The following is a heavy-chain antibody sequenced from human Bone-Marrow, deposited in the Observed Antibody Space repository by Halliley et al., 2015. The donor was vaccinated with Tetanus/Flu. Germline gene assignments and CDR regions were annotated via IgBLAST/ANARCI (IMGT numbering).Heavy chain of an antibody. D-gene: IGHD2-2*01. J-gene: IGHJ3*02. CDR1: GGSISSDDYY. V-gene: IGHV4-31*01. CDR3: ARGARDCSSTSCFGTGAFDI. CDR2: IYYSGST. Sequence: TLSLTCTVSGGSISSDDYYWNWIRQHPEKGLEWIGYIYYSGSTYYNPSLKSLVTISVDTSKNQFSLKLSSVTAADTAVYYCARGARDCSSTSCFGTGAFDIWGQGTMVPVSS.